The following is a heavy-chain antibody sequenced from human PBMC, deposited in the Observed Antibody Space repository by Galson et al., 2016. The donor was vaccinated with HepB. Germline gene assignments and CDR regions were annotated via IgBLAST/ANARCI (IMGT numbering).Heavy chain of an antibody. J-gene: IGHJ6*02. D-gene: IGHD1-7*01. V-gene: IGHV3-23*01. CDR2: ITGTGGGT. CDR1: GFSFSTFA. CDR3: AKDHTGSTVGWSDGMDV. Sequence: SLRLSCAASGFSFSTFAMSWVRQAPGKGLEWISGITGTGGGTSYADSGKGRLTISRDTSKNTLFLQLSSLRVEDTAVYYCAKDHTGSTVGWSDGMDVWGQGTRVAVSS.